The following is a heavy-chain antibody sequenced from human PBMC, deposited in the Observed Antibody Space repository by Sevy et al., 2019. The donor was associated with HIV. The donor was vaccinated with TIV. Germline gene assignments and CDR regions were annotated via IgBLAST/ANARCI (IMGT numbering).Heavy chain of an antibody. CDR1: GYTFTSYG. CDR2: ISAYNGNT. D-gene: IGHD2-2*02. J-gene: IGHJ5*02. CDR3: ARDLGYCSSTSCYRWFDP. Sequence: ASVKVSCKASGYTFTSYGISWVRQAPGQGLEWMGWISAYNGNTNYAQKLQGRVTMTTDTSTSTAYMELGSLRSDDTAVYYCARDLGYCSSTSCYRWFDPWGQGTLVTVSS. V-gene: IGHV1-18*01.